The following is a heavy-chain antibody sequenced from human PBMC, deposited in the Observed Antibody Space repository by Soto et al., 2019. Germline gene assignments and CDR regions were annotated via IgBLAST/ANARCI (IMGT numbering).Heavy chain of an antibody. D-gene: IGHD4-17*01. V-gene: IGHV3-23*01. CDR3: LKHHGH. CDR2: ITSAGGTT. CDR1: GFTFSSSA. Sequence: EVQLLESGGDFVQQGGSLRLSCAASGFTFSSSAMSWVRQAPGKGLAWVASITSAGGTTFYADSVKGRFTVSRDNSKNTLYLQMDSLRVEDTAIYYCLKHHGHWGQGSLVTVSS. J-gene: IGHJ4*02.